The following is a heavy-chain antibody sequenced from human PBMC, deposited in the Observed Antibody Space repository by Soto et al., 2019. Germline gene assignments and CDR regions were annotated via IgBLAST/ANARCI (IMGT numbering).Heavy chain of an antibody. CDR2: IIPVLGPA. V-gene: IGHV1-69*06. Sequence: QVQLVQSGAEVKKPGSSMKVSCKASGGTFNTFAISWVRQAPGQGLEWMGGIIPVLGPAFYAPKFQGRVTITAEKSTTTAYLELSNLTSEDTAVYCCARAAKRYFDYWGQGTLVTVSS. CDR3: ARAAKRYFDY. CDR1: GGTFNTFA. J-gene: IGHJ4*02.